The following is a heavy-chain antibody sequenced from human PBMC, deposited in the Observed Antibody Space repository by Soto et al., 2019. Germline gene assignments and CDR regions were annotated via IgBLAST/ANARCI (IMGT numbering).Heavy chain of an antibody. Sequence: QVHLVQSGAEVKKPGASVKLSCKASGYSFVNYYINWVRQAPGQGLEWMGIIYPRGGNISYAQKVQGKVNMTSDTAASTVYMELTSLRSDETAVYFCARDWIAVAGSISFSQAFPLLDGMDLWGQGTTVTVSS. D-gene: IGHD6-19*01. CDR3: ARDWIAVAGSISFSQAFPLLDGMDL. V-gene: IGHV1-46*01. J-gene: IGHJ6*02. CDR2: IYPRGGNI. CDR1: GYSFVNYY.